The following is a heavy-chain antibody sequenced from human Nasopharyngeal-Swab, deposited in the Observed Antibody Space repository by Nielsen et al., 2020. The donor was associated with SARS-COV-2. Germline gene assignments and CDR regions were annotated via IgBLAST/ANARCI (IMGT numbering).Heavy chain of an antibody. CDR1: GYTFTSYY. D-gene: IGHD2-15*01. CDR3: ARDRGYCSGGSCYLDDS. Sequence: ASVKVSCKASGYTFTSYYIHWVRQAPGQGLEWMGIINPSVSSATYAQRFEGRVTMTRDTSTSTVYMEPSSLRSEDTAVYYCARDRGYCSGGSCYLDDSWGQGTLVTVSS. CDR2: INPSVSSA. V-gene: IGHV1-46*01. J-gene: IGHJ4*02.